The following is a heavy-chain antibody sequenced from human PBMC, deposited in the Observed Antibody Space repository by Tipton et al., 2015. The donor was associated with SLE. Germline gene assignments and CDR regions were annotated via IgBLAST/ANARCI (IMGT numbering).Heavy chain of an antibody. D-gene: IGHD2-2*01. J-gene: IGHJ6*03. V-gene: IGHV4-34*01. CDR1: GGSFSGYY. CDR3: ARGNTRHYYYYYMDV. Sequence: TLSLTCAVYGGSFSGYYWSWIRQPPGKGLEWIGEINHSGSTNYNPSLKSRVTISVDTSKYQFSLKLSSVTAADTAVYYCARGNTRHYYYYYMDVWGKGTTVTVSS. CDR2: INHSGST.